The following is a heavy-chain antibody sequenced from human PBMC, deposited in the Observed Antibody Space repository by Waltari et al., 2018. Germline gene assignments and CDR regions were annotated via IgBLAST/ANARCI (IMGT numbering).Heavy chain of an antibody. J-gene: IGHJ4*02. V-gene: IGHV4-34*01. Sequence: QVQLQQWGAGLLKPSETLSLTCAVYGGSFSGYYWSWIRQPPGKGLEWIGEINHSGSTNYNPSLKSRVTISVDTSKNQFSLKLSSVTAADTAVYYCASLLGMAPASHREFDYWGQGTLVTVSS. CDR2: INHSGST. CDR3: ASLLGMAPASHREFDY. CDR1: GGSFSGYY. D-gene: IGHD1-26*01.